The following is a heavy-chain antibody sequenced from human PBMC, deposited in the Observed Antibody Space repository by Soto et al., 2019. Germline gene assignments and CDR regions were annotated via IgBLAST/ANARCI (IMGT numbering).Heavy chain of an antibody. CDR3: ARELNGDGYNHGEKYFDY. CDR2: IKQDGSEK. Sequence: EVQLVESGGGLVQPGGSLRLSCAASGFTFSSYWMSWVRQAPGKGLEWVANIKQDGSEKFYVDSVKGRFTISRDNAKNSLYLQMNSLRAEDTAVYYCARELNGDGYNHGEKYFDYWGQGTLVTVSS. V-gene: IGHV3-7*01. CDR1: GFTFSSYW. D-gene: IGHD5-12*01. J-gene: IGHJ4*02.